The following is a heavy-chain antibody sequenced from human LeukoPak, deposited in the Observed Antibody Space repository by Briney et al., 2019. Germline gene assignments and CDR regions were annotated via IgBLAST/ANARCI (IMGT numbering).Heavy chain of an antibody. V-gene: IGHV1-2*02. J-gene: IGHJ5*01. Sequence: ASVKVSCKASGYTFTDYYLHWLRQDPGQGLEWVGWINPNSAGTEYAQEVQGRVTMTRDTSNSTAYMELSRLQPDDTAVYYCARAAWSATSKFDSWGQGTRVTVSS. CDR1: GYTFTDYY. CDR2: INPNSAGT. CDR3: ARAAWSATSKFDS. D-gene: IGHD6-13*01.